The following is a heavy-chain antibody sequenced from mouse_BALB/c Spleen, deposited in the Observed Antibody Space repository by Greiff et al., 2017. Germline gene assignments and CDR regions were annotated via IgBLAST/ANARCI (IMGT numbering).Heavy chain of an antibody. D-gene: IGHD1-1*01. CDR1: GFSLTSYG. CDR3: ARISPLYSYYAMDY. J-gene: IGHJ4*01. CDR2: IWSGGST. V-gene: IGHV2-4-1*01. Sequence: QVQLKESGPGLVQPSQSLSITCTVSGFSLTSYGVHWVRQSPGKGLEWLGVIWSGGSTDYNAAFISRLSISKDNSKSQVFFKMNSLQADDTAIYYCARISPLYSYYAMDYWGQGTSVTVSS.